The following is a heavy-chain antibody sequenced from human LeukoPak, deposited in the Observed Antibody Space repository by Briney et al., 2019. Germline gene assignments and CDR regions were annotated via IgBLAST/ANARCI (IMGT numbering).Heavy chain of an antibody. J-gene: IGHJ4*02. CDR1: GGSFSGYY. D-gene: IGHD3-3*01. Sequence: SETLSLTCAVYGGSFSGYYWSWIRQPPGKGLEWIGEINHSGSTNYNPSLKSRVTISVDTSKNQFSLKLSSVTAADTAVYYCARSGRVFGVVIMHKLDYWGQGTLVTVSS. CDR3: ARSGRVFGVVIMHKLDY. V-gene: IGHV4-34*01. CDR2: INHSGST.